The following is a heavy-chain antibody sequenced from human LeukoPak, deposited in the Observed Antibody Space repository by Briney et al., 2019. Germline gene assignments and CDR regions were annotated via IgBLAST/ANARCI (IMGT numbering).Heavy chain of an antibody. CDR1: GGSISSGSYY. CDR3: AGTRRYCSGGSCYNWFDP. V-gene: IGHV4-61*02. J-gene: IGHJ5*02. Sequence: SSETLSLTCTVSGGSISSGSYYWSWIRQPAGKGLEWIGRIYTSGSTNYNPSLKSRVHISVDTSKNQFSLKLSSVTAADTAVYYCAGTRRYCSGGSCYNWFDPWGQGTLVTVSS. D-gene: IGHD2-15*01. CDR2: IYTSGST.